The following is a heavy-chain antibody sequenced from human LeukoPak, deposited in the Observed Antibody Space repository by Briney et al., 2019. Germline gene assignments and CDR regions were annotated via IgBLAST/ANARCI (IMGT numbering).Heavy chain of an antibody. V-gene: IGHV4-34*01. CDR3: ARGGGDYYDSSGYN. CDR2: INHSGST. CDR1: GGSLSGYY. Sequence: SETLSLTCAVYGGSLSGYYWSWIRPPPGKGLGWIGEINHSGSTNYNPSLKSRVTISVDTSKNQFSLKLSSVTAADTAVYYCARGGGDYYDSSGYNWGQGTLVTVSS. J-gene: IGHJ4*02. D-gene: IGHD3-22*01.